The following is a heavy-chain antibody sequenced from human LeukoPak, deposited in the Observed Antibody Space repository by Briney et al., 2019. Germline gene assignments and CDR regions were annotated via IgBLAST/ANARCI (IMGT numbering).Heavy chain of an antibody. CDR2: ISSGSHST. CDR1: GFTFSDCY. CDR3: VKGSLYRYALDP. V-gene: IGHV3-11*03. J-gene: IGHJ5*02. D-gene: IGHD3-16*02. Sequence: TGGSLRLSCAASGFTFSDCYMTWIRQAPGKGLELVSYISSGSHSTNYLDSVKGRFTISRDNAKNSLYLQMNSLRAEDTAVYYCVKGSLYRYALDPWGQGTLVTVSS.